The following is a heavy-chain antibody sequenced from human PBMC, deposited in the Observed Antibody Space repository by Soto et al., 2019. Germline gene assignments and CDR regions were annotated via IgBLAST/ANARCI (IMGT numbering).Heavy chain of an antibody. CDR2: ISRSSTGI. CDR1: GFTFRLYS. D-gene: IGHD3-10*01. J-gene: IGHJ6*02. Sequence: EVQLVESGGGLVQPGGSLRLSCAASGFTFRLYSMSWVRQVPGKGLEWVSYISRSSTGIHYADSVKGRFTISRDDATNSMHLQMNSLRDGDTAVYYCARAVTWGLDVWGQGTTVSISS. CDR3: ARAVTWGLDV. V-gene: IGHV3-48*02.